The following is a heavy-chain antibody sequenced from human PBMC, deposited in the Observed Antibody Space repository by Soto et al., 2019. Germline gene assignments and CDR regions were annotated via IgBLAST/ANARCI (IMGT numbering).Heavy chain of an antibody. Sequence: GGSLRLSCAASGFTFSSYAMHWVRQAPGQRLEWMGWINAGNGNTKYSQKFQGRVTITRDTSASTAYMELSSLRSEDTAVYYCARSVVRISESDYWGQGTLVTVSS. CDR2: INAGNGNT. CDR1: GFTFSSYA. CDR3: ARSVVRISESDY. J-gene: IGHJ4*02. D-gene: IGHD2-15*01. V-gene: IGHV1-3*01.